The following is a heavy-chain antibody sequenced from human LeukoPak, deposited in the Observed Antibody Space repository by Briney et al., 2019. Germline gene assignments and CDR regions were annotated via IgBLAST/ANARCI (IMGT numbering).Heavy chain of an antibody. CDR3: ARVRGNQPYYFDY. V-gene: IGHV3-48*03. CDR2: ISSSGSTI. CDR1: GFTFSSYE. J-gene: IGHJ4*02. D-gene: IGHD1-14*01. Sequence: GGYLRLYCAASGFTFSSYEMNWVRQAPGKGLEWVSYISSSGSTIYYADSVKGRFTISRDNAKNSLYLQMNSLRAEDTAVYYCARVRGNQPYYFDYWGQGTLVTVSS.